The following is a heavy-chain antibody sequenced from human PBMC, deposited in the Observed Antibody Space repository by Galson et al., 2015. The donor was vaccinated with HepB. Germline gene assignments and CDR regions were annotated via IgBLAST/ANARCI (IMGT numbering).Heavy chain of an antibody. CDR3: AKDPWNQLVTRSDYYYGMDV. CDR2: ISYDGSNK. CDR1: GFTFSSYG. D-gene: IGHD2-21*02. V-gene: IGHV3-30*18. Sequence: SLRLSCAASGFTFSSYGMHWVRQAPGKGLEWVAVISYDGSNKYYADSVKGRFTISRDNSKNTLYLQMNSLRAEDTAVYYCAKDPWNQLVTRSDYYYGMDVWGQGTTVTVSS. J-gene: IGHJ6*02.